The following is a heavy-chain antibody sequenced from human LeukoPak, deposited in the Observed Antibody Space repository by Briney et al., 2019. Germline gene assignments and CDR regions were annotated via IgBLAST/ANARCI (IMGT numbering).Heavy chain of an antibody. D-gene: IGHD2-2*01. Sequence: GGPLRLSCAASGFTFSDYYMSWIRQAPGKGLEWVSYITNTGSTIYYADSVKGRFTISRDNAKNSLYLQMTSLRAEDAAVYYCARRHCSSSTTCPLVDYWGQGTLVTVSS. J-gene: IGHJ4*02. V-gene: IGHV3-11*04. CDR3: ARRHCSSSTTCPLVDY. CDR2: ITNTGSTI. CDR1: GFTFSDYY.